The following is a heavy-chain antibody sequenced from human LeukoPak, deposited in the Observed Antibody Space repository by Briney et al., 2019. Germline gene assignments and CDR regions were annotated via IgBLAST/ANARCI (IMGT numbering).Heavy chain of an antibody. Sequence: SETLSLTCTVSGSSISSGSYYWSWIRQPAGKGLEWIGRIYTSGSTNYNPSLKSRVTISVDTSKNQFSLKLSSVTAADTAVYYCAKDRDYGASGYYFDYWGQGTLVTVSS. D-gene: IGHD4-17*01. CDR2: IYTSGST. CDR3: AKDRDYGASGYYFDY. J-gene: IGHJ4*02. CDR1: GSSISSGSYY. V-gene: IGHV4-61*02.